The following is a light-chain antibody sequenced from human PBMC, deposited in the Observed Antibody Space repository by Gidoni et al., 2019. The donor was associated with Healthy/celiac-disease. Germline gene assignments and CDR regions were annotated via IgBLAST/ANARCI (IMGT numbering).Light chain of an antibody. CDR3: QQYYSTPHT. CDR2: WAS. CDR1: QSVVYSSNNKNY. V-gene: IGKV4-1*01. J-gene: IGKJ2*01. Sequence: DIVMTQSSDSLAVSLGERATINCKSSQSVVYSSNNKNYLAWYQQKPGQPPKLLIYWASTRESGVPDRLSGSGSGTDFTLTISSLQAEDVAVYYCQQYYSTPHTFGQGTKLEIK.